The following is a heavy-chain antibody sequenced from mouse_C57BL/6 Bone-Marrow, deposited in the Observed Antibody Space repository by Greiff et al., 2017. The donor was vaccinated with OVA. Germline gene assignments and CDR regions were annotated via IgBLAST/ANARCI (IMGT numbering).Heavy chain of an antibody. D-gene: IGHD2-5*01. V-gene: IGHV7-1*01. J-gene: IGHJ1*03. CDR2: SRNKANDYTT. CDR3: ARDAAYYSNYDWYFDV. Sequence: EVNVVESGGGLVQSGRSLRLSCATSGFTFSDFYMEWVRQAPGKGLEWIAASRNKANDYTTEYSASVKGRFIASRDTSQSILYLQMNALRAEDTASYYCARDAAYYSNYDWYFDVWGTGTTVTVSS. CDR1: GFTFSDFY.